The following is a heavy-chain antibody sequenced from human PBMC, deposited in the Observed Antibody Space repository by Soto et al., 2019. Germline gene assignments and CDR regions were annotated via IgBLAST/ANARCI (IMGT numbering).Heavy chain of an antibody. Sequence: QVQLVQSGAEVKKTGSSVQVSCKASGGTFSSYAISWVRQATGQGLEWIGGIIPIFGTANYAQKFQGRVTITADESTSTAYMELSSLRSEDTAVYYFARYRGCSGCSCYSGSYYGMDVWGQGTTVTVSS. CDR1: GGTFSSYA. D-gene: IGHD2-15*01. CDR2: IIPIFGTA. V-gene: IGHV1-69*01. J-gene: IGHJ6*02. CDR3: ARYRGCSGCSCYSGSYYGMDV.